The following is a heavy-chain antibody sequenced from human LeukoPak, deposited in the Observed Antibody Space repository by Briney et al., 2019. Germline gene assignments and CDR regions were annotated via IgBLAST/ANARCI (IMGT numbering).Heavy chain of an antibody. CDR3: ASTSLGYDSSGYSGRGWFDP. D-gene: IGHD3-22*01. CDR2: ISYDGSNK. CDR1: GFTFSDYY. Sequence: PGGSLRLSCAASGFTFSDYYMSWVRQAPGKGLEWVAVISYDGSNKYYADSVKGRFTISRDNSKNTLYLQMNSLRAEDTAVYYCASTSLGYDSSGYSGRGWFDPWGQGTLVTVSS. J-gene: IGHJ5*02. V-gene: IGHV3-30*03.